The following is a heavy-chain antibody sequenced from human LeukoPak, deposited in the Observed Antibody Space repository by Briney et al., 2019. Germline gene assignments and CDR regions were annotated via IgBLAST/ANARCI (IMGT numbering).Heavy chain of an antibody. CDR1: GFTFDDYA. J-gene: IGHJ4*02. V-gene: IGHV3-9*01. CDR3: ARAIAAPGTDY. D-gene: IGHD6-13*01. CDR2: ISWNSGSI. Sequence: GGSLRLSCAASGFTFDDYAMHWVRQAPGKGLEWVSGISWNSGSIGYADSVKGRFTISRDNAKNTLYLQMNSLRAEDTAVYYCARAIAAPGTDYWGQGTLVTVSS.